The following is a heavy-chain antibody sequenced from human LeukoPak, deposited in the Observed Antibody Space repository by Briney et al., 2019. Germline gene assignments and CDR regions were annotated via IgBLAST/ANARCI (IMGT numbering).Heavy chain of an antibody. J-gene: IGHJ4*02. Sequence: GGSLRLSCAASAFSFSDYNMNWVRQAPGKGLEWVSSISSSSSYIYYADSVKGRFTISRDNAKNSLYLQMNSLRAEDTAVYYCASILSSGYYGGLGYWGQGTLVTVSS. CDR1: AFSFSDYN. V-gene: IGHV3-21*01. D-gene: IGHD3-22*01. CDR3: ASILSSGYYGGLGY. CDR2: ISSSSSYI.